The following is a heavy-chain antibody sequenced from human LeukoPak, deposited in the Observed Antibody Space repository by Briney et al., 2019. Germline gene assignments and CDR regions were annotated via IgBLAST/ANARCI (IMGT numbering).Heavy chain of an antibody. CDR3: ASLDPIAAAGAWLDP. V-gene: IGHV4-59*08. Sequence: SETLSLTCTVSGGSISSYYWSWIRQPPGKGLEWIGSIYRSGSTYYNPSLKSRVTISVDTSKNQFYLKLNSVTAADTAVYYCASLDPIAAAGAWLDPWGQGTLVTVSS. CDR2: IYRSGST. J-gene: IGHJ5*02. D-gene: IGHD6-13*01. CDR1: GGSISSYY.